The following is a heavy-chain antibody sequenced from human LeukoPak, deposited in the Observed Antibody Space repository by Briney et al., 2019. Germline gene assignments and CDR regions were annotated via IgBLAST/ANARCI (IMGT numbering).Heavy chain of an antibody. J-gene: IGHJ4*02. CDR3: ARGLPRIGAFFDY. CDR2: IKEDGSQK. CDR1: GFPFSNYW. V-gene: IGHV3-7*05. Sequence: GGSLRLSCAASGFPFSNYWMSWVRQAPGKGLEWVASIKEDGSQKYYVDSVKGRFTISRDNTKNSLYLQMNFLRAEDTAVYYCARGLPRIGAFFDYWGQGAPVTASS.